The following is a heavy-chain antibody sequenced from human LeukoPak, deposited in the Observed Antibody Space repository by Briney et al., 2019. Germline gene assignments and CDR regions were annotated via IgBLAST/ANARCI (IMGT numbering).Heavy chain of an antibody. CDR1: GFTFSSYA. V-gene: IGHV3-23*01. Sequence: PGGSLRLSCAASGFTFSSYAMSWVRQAPGKGLEWVSAISGRDATTYYSDSVKGRFTISRDNSMNTLFLQMNSLRADDTAVYYCAKPRDTIGWYYFDNWGQGTLVTVSS. CDR2: ISGRDATT. D-gene: IGHD6-19*01. CDR3: AKPRDTIGWYYFDN. J-gene: IGHJ4*02.